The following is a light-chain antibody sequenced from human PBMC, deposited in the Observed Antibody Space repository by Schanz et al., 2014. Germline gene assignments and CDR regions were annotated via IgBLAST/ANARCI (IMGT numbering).Light chain of an antibody. Sequence: QSVLTQPPSASGSPGQSVTISCAGTSSDVGGHNYVSWYQQHPGKAPKLLIYDGSKRPSGVSNRFSGSKSGNTASLTISGLQAEDEADYYCSSYAGSTTSWVFGGGTKLTVL. V-gene: IGLV2-23*01. J-gene: IGLJ3*02. CDR2: DGS. CDR3: SSYAGSTTSWV. CDR1: SSDVGGHNY.